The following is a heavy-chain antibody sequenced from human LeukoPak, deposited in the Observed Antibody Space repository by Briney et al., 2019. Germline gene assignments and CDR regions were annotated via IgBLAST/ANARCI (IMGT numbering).Heavy chain of an antibody. V-gene: IGHV3-23*01. CDR2: ISANGAGT. Sequence: GGALRLSCAASGFTFSNYAMRWFRQAPGKGLEWISSISANGAGTYYADSVKGRFTISRDNSKNTVYLQMNSLRAEDTAVYYCAKDSGNSGWYVDNWGQGTLVTVSS. D-gene: IGHD6-19*01. CDR3: AKDSGNSGWYVDN. J-gene: IGHJ4*02. CDR1: GFTFSNYA.